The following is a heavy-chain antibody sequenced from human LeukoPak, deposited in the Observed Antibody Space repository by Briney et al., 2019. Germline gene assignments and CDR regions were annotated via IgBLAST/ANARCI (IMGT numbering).Heavy chain of an antibody. CDR2: ISYDGSNK. CDR3: AKGAAYGDYEVDY. D-gene: IGHD4-17*01. Sequence: PGGSLRLSCAASGFTFSSYGMHWVRQAPGKGLEWVAVISYDGSNKYYADSVKGRFTISRDNSKNTLSLQVNSLRAEDTAVYYCAKGAAYGDYEVDYWGQGTLVTVSS. CDR1: GFTFSSYG. V-gene: IGHV3-30*18. J-gene: IGHJ4*02.